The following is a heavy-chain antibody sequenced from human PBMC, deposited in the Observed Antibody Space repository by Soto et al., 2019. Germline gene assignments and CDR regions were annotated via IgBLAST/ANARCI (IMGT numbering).Heavy chain of an antibody. D-gene: IGHD3-9*01. CDR3: ARDSPGYYDLLTGYFVGGHYFDH. V-gene: IGHV3-48*03. Sequence: PGGSLRLSCAVSGFTFSHYEMHRVRQAPGKGLEWVAYIGSSGATVYYADSVKGRFTIARDTARNSLYLQMDGLRAEDSAVYYCARDSPGYYDLLTGYFVGGHYFDHWGQGTLVTVSS. CDR1: GFTFSHYE. J-gene: IGHJ4*02. CDR2: IGSSGATV.